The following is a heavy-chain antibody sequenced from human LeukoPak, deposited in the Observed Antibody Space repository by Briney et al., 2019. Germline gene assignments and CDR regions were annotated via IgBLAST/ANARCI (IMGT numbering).Heavy chain of an antibody. J-gene: IGHJ4*02. Sequence: SVKFSCKASGGTFSSYAISWVRQAPGQGLEWMGGIIPIFGTANYAQKFQGRVTITTDESTSTAYMELSSLRSEDTAVYYCARTRRLYGDYGDFDYWGQGTLVTVSS. CDR2: IIPIFGTA. CDR1: GGTFSSYA. V-gene: IGHV1-69*05. D-gene: IGHD4-17*01. CDR3: ARTRRLYGDYGDFDY.